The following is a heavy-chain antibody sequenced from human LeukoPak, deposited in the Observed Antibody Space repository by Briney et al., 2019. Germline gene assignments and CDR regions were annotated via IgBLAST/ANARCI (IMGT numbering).Heavy chain of an antibody. D-gene: IGHD3-22*01. CDR1: GFTFSNYA. CDR3: ASHYDTSGYHYFAF. J-gene: IGHJ4*02. CDR2: ISSDGSNK. Sequence: QTGGSLRLSCAASGFTFSNYAMHWDRQAPGKGLEWVAVISSDGSNKYYADSVKGRFTISRDNSKNTLYLQMNSLRAEDTAVYSCASHYDTSGYHYFAFWGQGTPVTVSS. V-gene: IGHV3-30-3*01.